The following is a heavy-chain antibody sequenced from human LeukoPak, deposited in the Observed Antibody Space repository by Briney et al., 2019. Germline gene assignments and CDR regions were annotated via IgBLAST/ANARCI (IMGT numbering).Heavy chain of an antibody. CDR3: ARGVDFADV. CDR2: TSYSGGT. CDR1: GGSINTSF. J-gene: IGHJ4*02. Sequence: SETLSLTCTVSGGSINTSFWSWIRQSPGKRLEWIAYTSYSGGTNYNPSLKGRFTISLDPSKNRFSLRLDSVTAADTAVYYCARGVDFADVWGQGVLVTVSS. D-gene: IGHD3-3*01. V-gene: IGHV4-59*01.